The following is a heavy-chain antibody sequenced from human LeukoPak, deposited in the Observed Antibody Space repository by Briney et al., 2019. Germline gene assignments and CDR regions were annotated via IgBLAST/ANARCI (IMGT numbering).Heavy chain of an antibody. V-gene: IGHV4-59*06. J-gene: IGHJ5*02. CDR1: GGSISSYY. D-gene: IGHD3-3*01. Sequence: SETLSLTCTVSGGSISSYYCSWIRQPPGKGLEWIGYIYYSGSTYYNPSLKSRVTISVDTSKNQFSLKLSSVTAADTAVYYCARDLQVYDFWSGYYRGAWFDPWGQGTLVTVSS. CDR2: IYYSGST. CDR3: ARDLQVYDFWSGYYRGAWFDP.